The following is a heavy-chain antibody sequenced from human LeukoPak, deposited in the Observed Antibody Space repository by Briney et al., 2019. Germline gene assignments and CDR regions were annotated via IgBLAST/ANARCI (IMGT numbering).Heavy chain of an antibody. CDR3: AGSGFSTGLYLDF. J-gene: IGHJ4*02. D-gene: IGHD6-19*01. CDR2: IDPPSGAT. V-gene: IGHV1-2*02. CDR1: GYTFTGYF. Sequence: GASVKVSCKASGYTFTGYFIHWLRQAPGQGLEWMGWIDPPSGATNSAQKFQDRVTMTRDRSIGTAYMEMRGLNSDDTAVYYCAGSGFSTGLYLDFWGQGTLVPVSS.